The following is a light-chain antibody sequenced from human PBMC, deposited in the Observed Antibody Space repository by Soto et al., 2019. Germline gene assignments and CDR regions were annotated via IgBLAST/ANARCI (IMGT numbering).Light chain of an antibody. Sequence: EIVLTQSPGTLSLFPGDRASLSCRASQSVTNNYLAWYQQKPGQAPRLLIYGSSSRATGIPDRFSGSGSGTDYTLTISRLDPEDFAVYYCQQHGDSPRTFGQGTKVEIK. J-gene: IGKJ1*01. CDR3: QQHGDSPRT. CDR1: QSVTNNY. V-gene: IGKV3-20*01. CDR2: GSS.